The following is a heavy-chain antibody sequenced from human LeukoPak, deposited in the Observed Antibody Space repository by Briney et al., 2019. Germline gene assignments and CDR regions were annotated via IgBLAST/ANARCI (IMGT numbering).Heavy chain of an antibody. CDR1: GSIVSSNY. CDR3: ARGVSSGSNVDPFDF. J-gene: IGHJ4*02. CDR2: MYSGGAT. V-gene: IGHV3-53*01. Sequence: PGGSLRLSCAASGSIVSSNYMSWVRQAPGKGLEWVSVMYSGGATHYGNSVQGRFTISRDNSKNTLYLQMNNLRAKDTAVYYCARGVSSGSNVDPFDFWGQGTPVIVSS. D-gene: IGHD3-22*01.